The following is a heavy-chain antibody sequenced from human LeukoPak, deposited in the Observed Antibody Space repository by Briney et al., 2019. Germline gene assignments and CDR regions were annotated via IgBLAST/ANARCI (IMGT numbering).Heavy chain of an antibody. V-gene: IGHV3-23*01. CDR2: ISGSGGST. CDR3: AKDQLLWEEYFQH. D-gene: IGHD1-26*01. CDR1: GFTFSSYA. J-gene: IGHJ1*01. Sequence: PGGSLRLPCAASGFTFSSYAMSWVRQAPGKGLEWVSAISGSGGSTYYADSVKGRFTISRDNSKNTLYLQMNSLRAEDTAVYYCAKDQLLWEEYFQHWGQGTLVTVSS.